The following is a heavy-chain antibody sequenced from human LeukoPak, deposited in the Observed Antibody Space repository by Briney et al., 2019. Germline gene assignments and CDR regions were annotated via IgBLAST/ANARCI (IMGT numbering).Heavy chain of an antibody. D-gene: IGHD3-10*01. CDR1: GGTFSSYA. J-gene: IGHJ5*02. CDR3: ARGSHYYGSGRNWFDP. V-gene: IGHV1-69*04. Sequence: SVKVSCKASGGTFSSYAISWVRQAPGQGLEWMGRIIPILGIANYAQKFQGRVTITADKSTSTAYMELSSLRSEDTAVNYCARGSHYYGSGRNWFDPWGQGTLVTVSS. CDR2: IIPILGIA.